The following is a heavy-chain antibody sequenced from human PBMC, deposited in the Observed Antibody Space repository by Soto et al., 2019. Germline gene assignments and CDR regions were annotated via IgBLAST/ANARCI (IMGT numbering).Heavy chain of an antibody. V-gene: IGHV1-69*01. Sequence: QVPLVQSGAEVKKPGSSVTVSCKASGGTFSSYAIHWVRQAPGQGLEWMGGIIPMYGPAKYAQRFQGRVTITAEESTTTVYMELTSLTSQDTAVYYCARVTSMVRGVIDNWFEPWGQGTLVTVS. CDR2: IIPMYGPA. D-gene: IGHD3-10*01. J-gene: IGHJ5*01. CDR3: ARVTSMVRGVIDNWFEP. CDR1: GGTFSSYA.